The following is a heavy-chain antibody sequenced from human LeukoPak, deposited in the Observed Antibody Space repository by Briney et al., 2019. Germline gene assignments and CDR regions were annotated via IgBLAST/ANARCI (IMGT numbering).Heavy chain of an antibody. J-gene: IGHJ5*02. CDR3: ARDRPLYCSSTSCSVFDP. CDR1: GGPISSGGYY. Sequence: PSQTLSLTCTVSGGPISSGGYYWSWIRQHPGKGLEWIGYIYYSGSTYYNPSLKSRVTISVDTSKNQFSLKLSSVTAADTAVYYCARDRPLYCSSTSCSVFDPWGQGTLVTVSS. D-gene: IGHD2-2*01. CDR2: IYYSGST. V-gene: IGHV4-31*03.